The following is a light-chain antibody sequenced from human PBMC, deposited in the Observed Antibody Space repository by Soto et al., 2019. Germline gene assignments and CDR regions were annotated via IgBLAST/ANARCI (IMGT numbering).Light chain of an antibody. CDR2: DDN. CDR1: SSNIGGNS. CDR3: GSWDSSLSAYV. Sequence: QSVLTEPGSVSAAPGQKVTISCSGSSSNIGGNSVSWYQQLPGTAPKLLIYDDNKRPSGIPDRFSGSKSGTSATLGITGFQTGDEADYYCGSWDSSLSAYVFGTGTKVT. V-gene: IGLV1-51*01. J-gene: IGLJ1*01.